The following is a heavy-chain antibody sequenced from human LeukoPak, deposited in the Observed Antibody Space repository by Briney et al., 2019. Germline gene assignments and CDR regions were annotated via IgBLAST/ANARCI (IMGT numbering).Heavy chain of an antibody. Sequence: GGSLRLSCAASGFTFSSYGMHWVRQAPGKGLEWVAVISYDGSNKYYADSVKGRFTISRDNSKNTLYLQMNSLRAEDTAVYYCATSSGGGWLDPWGQGTLVTVSS. V-gene: IGHV3-30*03. D-gene: IGHD6-25*01. CDR3: ATSSGGGWLDP. J-gene: IGHJ5*02. CDR1: GFTFSSYG. CDR2: ISYDGSNK.